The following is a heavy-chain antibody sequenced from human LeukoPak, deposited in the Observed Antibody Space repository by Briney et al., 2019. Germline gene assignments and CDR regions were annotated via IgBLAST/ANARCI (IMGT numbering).Heavy chain of an antibody. D-gene: IGHD6-13*01. J-gene: IGHJ4*02. V-gene: IGHV3-30*02. CDR2: IRYDGSNI. CDR3: ARAGPSSSWHQFDY. CDR1: GFTFSSYA. Sequence: PGGSLRLSCAASGFTFSSYAMHWVRQAPGKGLEWVAFIRYDGSNIYYADSVKGRFTISRDNSKNTLYLQMNSLRAEETAVYYCARAGPSSSWHQFDYWGQGTLVTVSS.